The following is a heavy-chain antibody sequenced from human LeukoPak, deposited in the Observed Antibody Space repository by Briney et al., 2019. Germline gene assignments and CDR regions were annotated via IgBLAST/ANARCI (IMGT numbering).Heavy chain of an antibody. CDR2: VSGTSEYI. CDR1: GFSFSTYS. V-gene: IGHV3-21*06. CDR3: ARDRVGATDYFDY. D-gene: IGHD1-26*01. Sequence: GGSLRLSCAASGFSFSTYSMIWVRQAPGKGLEWVSSVSGTSEYIYYADSVRGRFTISRDNAKNTVYLQMNSLRAEDTAVYYCARDRVGATDYFDYWGQGTLVTVSS. J-gene: IGHJ4*02.